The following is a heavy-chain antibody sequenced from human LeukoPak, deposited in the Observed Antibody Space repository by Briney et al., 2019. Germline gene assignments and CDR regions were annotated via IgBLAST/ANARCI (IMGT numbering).Heavy chain of an antibody. V-gene: IGHV1-46*01. Sequence: ASVKVSCKASGYTFTSYYMHWVRQAPGQGLEWMGIINPSGGSTNYAQKFKGRVTITANKCTSTAYMELSSLRSEDTAVYYCARAHGLGAAGYYFDYWCQGTLVTVSS. CDR1: GYTFTSYY. J-gene: IGHJ4*02. CDR3: ARAHGLGAAGYYFDY. D-gene: IGHD6-13*01. CDR2: INPSGGST.